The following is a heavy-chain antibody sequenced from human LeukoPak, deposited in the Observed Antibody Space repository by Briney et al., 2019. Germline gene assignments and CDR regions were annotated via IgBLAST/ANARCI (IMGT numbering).Heavy chain of an antibody. V-gene: IGHV4-39*01. Sequence: SETLSLTCTVSGGSLSSSSYYWGWIRQPPGKGLEWIGSIYYSGSTYYNPSLKSRVTISVDPSKNQFSLKLSSVTAADTAVYYCARHSGYSYGYAYYYYYMDVWGKGTTVTVSS. CDR1: GGSLSSSSYY. D-gene: IGHD5-18*01. CDR2: IYYSGST. CDR3: ARHSGYSYGYAYYYYYMDV. J-gene: IGHJ6*03.